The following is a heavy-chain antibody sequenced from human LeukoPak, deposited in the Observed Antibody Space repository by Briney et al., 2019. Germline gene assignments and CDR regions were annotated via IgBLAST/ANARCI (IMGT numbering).Heavy chain of an antibody. Sequence: PSETLSLTCTVSGGSISGYFWAWIRRPAGKGLEWIGRIYSSGSTNYNLSLKSRVTMSVDTSKNQFSLRLGSVTAADTAVYYCAREARGGSTYFDNWGQGTLVTVSS. CDR3: AREARGGSTYFDN. J-gene: IGHJ4*02. CDR2: IYSSGST. V-gene: IGHV4-4*07. D-gene: IGHD1-26*01. CDR1: GGSISGYF.